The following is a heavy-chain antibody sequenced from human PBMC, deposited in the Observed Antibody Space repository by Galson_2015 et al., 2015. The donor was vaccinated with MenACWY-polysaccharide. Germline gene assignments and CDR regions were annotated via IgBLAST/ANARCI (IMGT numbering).Heavy chain of an antibody. V-gene: IGHV5-51*01. D-gene: IGHD2-8*01. CDR3: GRVYPGNYYAMDV. Sequence: QSGAEVKKPGASLRISCKVSGYRFAGYWIGWVRQMSGKGLEWTGIIYASDSETRYNPSFQGQVTITADRSTSTAYLHLGSLKASDTAMYYCGRVYPGNYYAMDVWGQGTTVIVTS. CDR2: IYASDSET. CDR1: GYRFAGYW. J-gene: IGHJ6*02.